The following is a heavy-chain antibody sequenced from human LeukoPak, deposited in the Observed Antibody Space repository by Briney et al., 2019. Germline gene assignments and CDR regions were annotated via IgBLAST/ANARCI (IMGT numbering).Heavy chain of an antibody. Sequence: GGSLRLSCAASGFTFSDHYMDWVRQAPGKGLEWVGRTRNKANSYTTEYAASVKGRFTISRDDSKNSLYLQMNSLKTEDTAVYYCARAQQLVPWSDAFDIWGQGTMVTVSS. J-gene: IGHJ3*02. CDR2: TRNKANSYTT. D-gene: IGHD6-6*01. CDR3: ARAQQLVPWSDAFDI. V-gene: IGHV3-72*01. CDR1: GFTFSDHY.